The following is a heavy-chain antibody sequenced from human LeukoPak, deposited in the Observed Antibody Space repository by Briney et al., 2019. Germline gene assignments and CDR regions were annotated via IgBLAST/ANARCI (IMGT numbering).Heavy chain of an antibody. CDR1: GFTFSSYG. J-gene: IGHJ3*02. Sequence: GGSLRLSCAASGFTFSSYGMHWVRQAPGKGLEWVAVIWYDGSNKYYADSVKGRFTISRDNSKNTLYLQMNSLRAEDTAVYYCARGAYYGDFTYGAFDIWGQGTKVTVSS. CDR2: IWYDGSNK. D-gene: IGHD4-17*01. CDR3: ARGAYYGDFTYGAFDI. V-gene: IGHV3-33*01.